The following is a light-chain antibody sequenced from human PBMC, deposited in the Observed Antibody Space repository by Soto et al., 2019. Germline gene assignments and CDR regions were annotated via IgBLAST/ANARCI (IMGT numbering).Light chain of an antibody. CDR3: QQYDNLPS. V-gene: IGKV1-33*01. CDR1: QDISNY. Sequence: DIQMTQSPSSLSASVGDRVTITCQASQDISNYLNWYQQKPGKAPELLIYDASNLETGVPSRFSGGGSGTDFTFTISSLQPEDIATYYCQQYDNLPSFGQGTKLEIK. CDR2: DAS. J-gene: IGKJ2*01.